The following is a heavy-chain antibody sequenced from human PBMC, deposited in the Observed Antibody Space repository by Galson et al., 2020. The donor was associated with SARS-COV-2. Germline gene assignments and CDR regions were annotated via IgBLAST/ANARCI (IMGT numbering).Heavy chain of an antibody. Sequence: SGPTLVKPTQTLTLTCTFSGFSLSTSGMCVSWIRQPPGKALEWLARIDWDDDKYYSTSLKTRLTISKDTSKDQVVLTMTNMDPVDTATYYCARTWIAAAGAAVAYGVQGTVVAGSSGSASALTVVPLVSW. CDR3: ARTWIAAAGAAVAYGVQGTVVAGSSGSASALTVVPLVS. V-gene: IGHV2-70*11. CDR1: GFSLSTSGMC. D-gene: IGHD6-13*01. CDR2: IDWDDDK. J-gene: IGHJ5*01.